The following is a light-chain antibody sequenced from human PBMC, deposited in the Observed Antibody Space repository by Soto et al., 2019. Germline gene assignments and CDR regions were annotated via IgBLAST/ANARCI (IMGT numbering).Light chain of an antibody. CDR3: QQSVSSSWR. V-gene: IGKV3-20*01. CDR2: GAS. Sequence: EIMLTKSRGTPSRSPGERASLSCRATQSVSSSYLAWYQQIPAQAPRLLISGASSRATGTPYRFSGSGSGTDFTLTISRLAAEHFAVYYCQQSVSSSWRFRQGSKV. CDR1: QSVSSSY. J-gene: IGKJ1*01.